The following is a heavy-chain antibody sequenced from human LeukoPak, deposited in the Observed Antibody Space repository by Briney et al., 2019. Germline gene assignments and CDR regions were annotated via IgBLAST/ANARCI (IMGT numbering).Heavy chain of an antibody. CDR3: ARPANYYDSSGYYRHDAFDI. V-gene: IGHV4-30-4*01. D-gene: IGHD3-22*01. CDR2: IYYSGST. CDR1: GGSISSGDYY. Sequence: PSQTLSLTCTVSGGSISSGDYYWSWIRQPPGKGLEWIGYIYYSGSTYYNPSLKSRVTISVDTSKNQFSLKLSSVTAADTAVYYCARPANYYDSSGYYRHDAFDIWGQGTMVTVSS. J-gene: IGHJ3*02.